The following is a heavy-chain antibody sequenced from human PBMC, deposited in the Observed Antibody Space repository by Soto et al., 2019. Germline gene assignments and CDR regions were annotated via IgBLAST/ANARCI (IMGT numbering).Heavy chain of an antibody. Sequence: ASVKVSCKASGYTFTSYGISWVRQAPGQGLEWMGWISAYNGNTNYAQKLQGRVTMTTDTSTSTAYMELRSLRSDDTAVYYCARATVTTFLGRGEIDYWGQGTLVTVSS. CDR2: ISAYNGNT. D-gene: IGHD4-17*01. V-gene: IGHV1-18*01. CDR1: GYTFTSYG. CDR3: ARATVTTFLGRGEIDY. J-gene: IGHJ4*02.